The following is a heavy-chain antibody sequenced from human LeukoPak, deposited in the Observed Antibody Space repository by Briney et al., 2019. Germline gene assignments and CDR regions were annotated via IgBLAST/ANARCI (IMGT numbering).Heavy chain of an antibody. D-gene: IGHD3-22*01. CDR1: GFTFDDYA. CDR3: AKAYDSSGYYYLFDY. J-gene: IGHJ4*02. Sequence: GGSLRLSCAASGFTFDDYAMHWVRQAPGKGLEWVSGISWNSGSIGYADSVKGRFTISRDNSKNTLYLQMNSLRAEDTAVYYCAKAYDSSGYYYLFDYWGQGTLVTVSS. CDR2: ISWNSGSI. V-gene: IGHV3-9*01.